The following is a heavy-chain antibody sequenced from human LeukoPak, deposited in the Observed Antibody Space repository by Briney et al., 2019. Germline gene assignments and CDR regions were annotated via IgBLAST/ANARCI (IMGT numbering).Heavy chain of an antibody. CDR3: ARLYSVSFDY. Sequence: KPSETLSLTCTVSGGSISSYYWSWIRQPPGKGLEWIGYIYYSGSTNYNPSLKGRVTISVDTSKNQFSLKLSSVTAADTAVYYCARLYSVSFDYWGQGTLVTVSS. V-gene: IGHV4-59*01. CDR2: IYYSGST. J-gene: IGHJ4*02. D-gene: IGHD5/OR15-5a*01. CDR1: GGSISSYY.